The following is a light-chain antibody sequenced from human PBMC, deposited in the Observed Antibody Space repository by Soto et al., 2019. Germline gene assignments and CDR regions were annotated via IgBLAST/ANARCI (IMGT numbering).Light chain of an antibody. V-gene: IGKV4-1*01. CDR1: QSVLYSSNNKNY. J-gene: IGKJ4*01. CDR2: WAS. CDR3: QQYYSTVLT. Sequence: DIVMTQSPDSLAVSLGERATINCKCSQSVLYSSNNKNYLAWYQLKPGQPPKLLIYWASTRESGVPDRFSGSGSGTDFTHTISSLQAEDVAFSYCQQYYSTVLTFGGGTKVEIK.